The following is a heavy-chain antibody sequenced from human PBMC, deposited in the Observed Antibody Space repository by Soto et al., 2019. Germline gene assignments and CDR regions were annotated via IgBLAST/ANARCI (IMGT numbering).Heavy chain of an antibody. Sequence: QVQLQESGPGLVKPSETLSLTCTVSGGSISSYYWSWIRQPPGKGLEWIGYIYYSGSTNYNPSLNSRVTLSVDTSKNQSSLKLSSVTAADTAVYYCARISSSWYEQSSNYFDYWGQGTLVTVSS. CDR3: ARISSSWYEQSSNYFDY. CDR2: IYYSGST. CDR1: GGSISSYY. D-gene: IGHD6-13*01. V-gene: IGHV4-59*08. J-gene: IGHJ4*02.